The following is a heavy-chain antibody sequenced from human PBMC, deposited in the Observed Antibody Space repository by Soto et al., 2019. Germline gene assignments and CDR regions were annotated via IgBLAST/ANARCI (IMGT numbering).Heavy chain of an antibody. J-gene: IGHJ6*02. Sequence: GGSLRLSCAASGFTFSSYWMSWVRQAPGKGLEWVANIKQDGSEKYYVDSVKGRFTISRDNAKNSLYLQMNNLRAEDTAVYYCASVLRFLEWSGMDVWGQGTTVTVSS. CDR3: ASVLRFLEWSGMDV. CDR1: GFTFSSYW. V-gene: IGHV3-7*03. D-gene: IGHD3-3*01. CDR2: IKQDGSEK.